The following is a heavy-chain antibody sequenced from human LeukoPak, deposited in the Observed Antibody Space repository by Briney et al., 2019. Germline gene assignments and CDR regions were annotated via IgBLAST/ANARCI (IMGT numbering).Heavy chain of an antibody. Sequence: GGSLRLSCAASGFTFSSYAMHWVRQAPGKGLEWVAVISYDGSNKYYADSVKGRFTISRDNSKNTLYLQMNSLRAEDTAVYYCARGRYSSSWQNWFDPWGQGTLVTVSS. CDR2: ISYDGSNK. CDR3: ARGRYSSSWQNWFDP. V-gene: IGHV3-30-3*01. CDR1: GFTFSSYA. J-gene: IGHJ5*02. D-gene: IGHD6-13*01.